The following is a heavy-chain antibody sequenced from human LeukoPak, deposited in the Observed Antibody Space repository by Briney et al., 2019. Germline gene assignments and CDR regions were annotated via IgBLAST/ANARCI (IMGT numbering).Heavy chain of an antibody. V-gene: IGHV1-2*02. CDR1: GYTFTGYY. CDR2: INPNSGGT. D-gene: IGHD2-2*01. J-gene: IGHJ5*02. Sequence: ASVKVSCKASGYTFTGYYMHWVRQAPGQGLEWMGWINPNSGGTNYAQKFQGRVTMTRDTSISTAYMELSRLRSDDTAVYYCARGGRYCSSTSCFTTRGWFDPWGQGTLVTVSS. CDR3: ARGGRYCSSTSCFTTRGWFDP.